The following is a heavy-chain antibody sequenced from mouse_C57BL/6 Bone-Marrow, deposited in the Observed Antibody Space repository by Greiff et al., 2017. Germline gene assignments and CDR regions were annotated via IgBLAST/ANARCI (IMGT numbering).Heavy chain of an antibody. CDR3: ARFYCGSPHWDFDV. V-gene: IGHV1-55*01. D-gene: IGHD1-1*01. CDR1: GYTFTSYW. J-gene: IGHJ1*03. Sequence: QVQLQQPGAELVKPGASVKMSCKASGYTFTSYWITWVKQRPGQGLEWIGDIYPGSGSTNYNEKFKSKATLTVDTSSSTAYMQLSSLTSEDSAVYDCARFYCGSPHWDFDVWGTGTTVTVTA. CDR2: IYPGSGST.